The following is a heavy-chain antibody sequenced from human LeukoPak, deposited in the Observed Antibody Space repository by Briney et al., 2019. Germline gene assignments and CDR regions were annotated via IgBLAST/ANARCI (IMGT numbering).Heavy chain of an antibody. CDR1: RFTFSNYW. CDR3: ARKLYYYDSGGSAGYAGWFDP. V-gene: IGHV3-7*05. D-gene: IGHD3-22*01. Sequence: GWSLRLSCAVSRFTFSNYWMSWVRRAPGKGLEWVANINQDGSEKYYVDSVKGRFSISRDNAQNSLYLQMNSLRAEDTAVYYCARKLYYYDSGGSAGYAGWFDPWGQGTLVTVSS. CDR2: INQDGSEK. J-gene: IGHJ5*02.